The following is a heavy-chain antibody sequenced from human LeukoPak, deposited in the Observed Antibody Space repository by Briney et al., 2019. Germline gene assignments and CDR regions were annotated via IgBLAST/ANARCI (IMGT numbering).Heavy chain of an antibody. CDR1: EFSFGNYA. V-gene: IGHV3-23*01. CDR2: ITSSGSGT. CDR3: AKKMGTGNFYFDY. D-gene: IGHD3-10*01. J-gene: IGHJ4*02. Sequence: GGSLRLSCAASEFSFGNYAMSWVRQAPGKGLQWVSAITSSGSGTYYADSVKGRFTISRDNSKNTLYLQMYSLRAEDAAVYYCAKKMGTGNFYFDYWGQGTLVTVSS.